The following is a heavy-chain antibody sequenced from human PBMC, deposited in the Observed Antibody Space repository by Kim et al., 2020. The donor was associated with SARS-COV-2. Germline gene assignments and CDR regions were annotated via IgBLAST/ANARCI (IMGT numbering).Heavy chain of an antibody. D-gene: IGHD5-12*01. CDR3: ARDQGYEWLRLDY. V-gene: IGHV4-31*01. J-gene: IGHJ4*02. Sequence: TPSLKCQVTISVETSKNQFSLKRSSVTAADTAVYYCARDQGYEWLRLDYWGQGTLVTVSS.